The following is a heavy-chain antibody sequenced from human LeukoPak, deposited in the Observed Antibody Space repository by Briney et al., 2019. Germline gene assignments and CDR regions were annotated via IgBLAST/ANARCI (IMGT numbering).Heavy chain of an antibody. CDR1: GYTFTSYY. CDR2: INPSGGST. J-gene: IGHJ4*02. D-gene: IGHD6-19*01. CDR3: ARGGRAIAVAANVFDY. Sequence: ASVKVSCKASGYTFTSYYMHWVRQAPGQGLEWMGIINPSGGSTSYAQKFQGRVTMTRDTSTSTVYMELSSLRSEDTAVYYCARGGRAIAVAANVFDYWGQGTLVTVSS. V-gene: IGHV1-46*01.